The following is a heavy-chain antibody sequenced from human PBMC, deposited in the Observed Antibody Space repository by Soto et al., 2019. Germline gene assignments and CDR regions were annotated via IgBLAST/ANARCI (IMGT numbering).Heavy chain of an antibody. J-gene: IGHJ4*02. Sequence: QVQLVESGGGVGQPGRSLRLSCAASGLTFSPYTLHWVRQTPGKGLEWVAVISYDGSDKNYADSVRGRFTISRDNSNNTLFLQMNSRRAEDTALYYCAREGGFCGADCYEGDIDYWGQGAPITVST. V-gene: IGHV3-30-3*01. CDR2: ISYDGSDK. CDR3: AREGGFCGADCYEGDIDY. CDR1: GLTFSPYT. D-gene: IGHD2-21*02.